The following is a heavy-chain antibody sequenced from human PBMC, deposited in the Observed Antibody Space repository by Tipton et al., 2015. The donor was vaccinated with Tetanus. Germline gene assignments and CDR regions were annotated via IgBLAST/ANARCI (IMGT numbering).Heavy chain of an antibody. V-gene: IGHV3-48*02. CDR1: GFNIRDFG. J-gene: IGHJ5*02. D-gene: IGHD2-21*01. Sequence: VQLVQSGGGLVQPGGSLRLSCAGSGFNIRDFGMNWVRQAPGKGLEWLSYISYSSTSIYYAGSVKGRFAVSRDNGKNSLYLQMNTLTDADTAVYYCARRGEARANWFDAWGQGTLVTVSS. CDR2: ISYSSTSI. CDR3: ARRGEARANWFDA.